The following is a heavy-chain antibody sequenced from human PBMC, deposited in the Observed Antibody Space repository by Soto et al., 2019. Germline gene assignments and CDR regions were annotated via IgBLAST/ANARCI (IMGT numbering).Heavy chain of an antibody. CDR3: ARSQQLGHNWFDP. CDR1: GFTFSDYY. Sequence: GGSLRLSCAAAGFTFSDYYMSWIRQTPGKGLEWVSYISSSSSYTKYADSVKGRFTISRDNAKNSLYLQMNSLRAEDTAVYYCARSQQLGHNWFDPWGQGTLVTVSS. D-gene: IGHD6-13*01. V-gene: IGHV3-11*03. CDR2: ISSSSSYT. J-gene: IGHJ5*02.